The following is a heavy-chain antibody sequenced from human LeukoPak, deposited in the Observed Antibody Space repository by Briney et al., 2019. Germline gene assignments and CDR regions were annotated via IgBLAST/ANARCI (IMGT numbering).Heavy chain of an antibody. D-gene: IGHD6-13*01. V-gene: IGHV4-4*09. CDR2: IYRGGTI. Sequence: SETLSLTCSVSGGSISDYYWSWIREPPGKGLEWIGYIYRGGTINYNPSVKSRVTMSLDTSKNQISLMLNSVTAADTAIYYCARHWLEAAKTYSYWFDPWGQGTLVTVSS. CDR3: ARHWLEAAKTYSYWFDP. J-gene: IGHJ5*02. CDR1: GGSISDYY.